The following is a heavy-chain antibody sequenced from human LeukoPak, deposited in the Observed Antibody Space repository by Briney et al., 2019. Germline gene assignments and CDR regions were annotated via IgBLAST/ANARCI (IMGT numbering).Heavy chain of an antibody. Sequence: AGGSLRLSCAASGFTFSSYDMNWVRQAPGKGLEWVSYISSSGSTIYYADSVKGRFTISRDNAKNSLYLQMNSLRAEDTAVYYCAREVRTSGDLYGAWGQGTLVTVSS. CDR3: AREVRTSGDLYGA. J-gene: IGHJ5*02. CDR1: GFTFSSYD. D-gene: IGHD4-17*01. V-gene: IGHV3-48*03. CDR2: ISSSGSTI.